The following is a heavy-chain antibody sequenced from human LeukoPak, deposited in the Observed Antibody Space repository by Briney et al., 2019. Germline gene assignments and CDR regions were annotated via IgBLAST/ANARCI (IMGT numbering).Heavy chain of an antibody. CDR3: ARHDIFIPY. CDR2: ISDTGRRT. V-gene: IGHV3-23*01. D-gene: IGHD3-3*02. Sequence: GGSLRLSSAASGFAFNDYAMRWVRQAAGKGLEGLSGISDTGRRTFYADSVKGRFTISRDDPKKTVYLQMNALRAEYTAIYFCARHDIFIPYWGQGTLVTVSS. J-gene: IGHJ4*02. CDR1: GFAFNDYA.